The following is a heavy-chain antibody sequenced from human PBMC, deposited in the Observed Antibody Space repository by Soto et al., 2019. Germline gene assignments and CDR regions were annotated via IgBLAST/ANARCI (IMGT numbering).Heavy chain of an antibody. CDR1: GFTFSSYG. CDR3: AKAPGDGSGSFDY. Sequence: QVQLVESGGGVVQPGRSLRLSCAASGFTFSSYGMHWVRQAPGKGLEWVAVISYDGSNKYYADSVKGRFTISRDNSKNTLYLQMNSLRAEDTAVSYCAKAPGDGSGSFDYWGQGTLLTVSS. CDR2: ISYDGSNK. J-gene: IGHJ4*02. V-gene: IGHV3-30*18. D-gene: IGHD3-10*01.